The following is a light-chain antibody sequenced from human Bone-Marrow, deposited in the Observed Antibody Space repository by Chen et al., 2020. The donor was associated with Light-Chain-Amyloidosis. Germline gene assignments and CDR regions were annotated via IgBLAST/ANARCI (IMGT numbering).Light chain of an antibody. V-gene: IGLV3-25*03. J-gene: IGLJ2*01. Sequence: YELTQPPSVAVSPGQMARISCSGDDLPTKYAYWYQQKPGPAPVLVIHRDTERPSGISERFSGSSSGTTATLTISGVQAEDEADYHCQSADSSGTYEVIFGGGTKLTVL. CDR2: RDT. CDR3: QSADSSGTYEVI. CDR1: DLPTKY.